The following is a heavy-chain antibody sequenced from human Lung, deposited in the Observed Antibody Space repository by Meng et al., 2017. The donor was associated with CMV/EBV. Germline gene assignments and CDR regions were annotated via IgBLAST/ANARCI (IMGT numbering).Heavy chain of an antibody. CDR2: ISYDGSNK. CDR3: ASGPYDFWTGYHPIEY. Sequence: GESLKISCAASGFTFRTYAMHWVRQAPGKGLECMAVISYDGSNKHYTDSVKGRFTISRDNSKNTLYLQMNSLRAEDTAVYYCASGPYDFWTGYHPIEYWGQGTLVTAPQ. J-gene: IGHJ4*02. D-gene: IGHD3-3*01. CDR1: GFTFRTYA. V-gene: IGHV3-30*04.